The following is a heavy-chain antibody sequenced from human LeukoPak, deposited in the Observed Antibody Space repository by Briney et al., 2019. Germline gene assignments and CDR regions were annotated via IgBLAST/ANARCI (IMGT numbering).Heavy chain of an antibody. D-gene: IGHD6-13*01. Sequence: GESLRLSCAASGFTFSSYWMSWVRQAPGKGLEWVANMKYDGSEKCYVDSVKGRFTISRENAKNSLYLQMNSLRAEDTAVYYCARDIEAAGLFLDYWGQGTLVTVSS. J-gene: IGHJ4*02. V-gene: IGHV3-7*01. CDR1: GFTFSSYW. CDR3: ARDIEAAGLFLDY. CDR2: MKYDGSEK.